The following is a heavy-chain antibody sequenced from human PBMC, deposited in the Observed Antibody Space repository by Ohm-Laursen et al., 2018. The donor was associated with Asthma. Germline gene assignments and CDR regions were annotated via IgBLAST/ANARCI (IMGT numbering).Heavy chain of an antibody. J-gene: IGHJ5*02. CDR1: GFTFDDYA. CDR3: AKENVVAATSWFDP. V-gene: IGHV3-9*01. CDR2: ISWNSGSI. Sequence: SLRLSCAATGFTFDDYAMHWVRQAPGKGLEWVSGISWNSGSIGYADSVKGRFTISRDNAKNSLYLQMNSLRAEDTALYYCAKENVVAATSWFDPWGQGTLVTVSS. D-gene: IGHD2-15*01.